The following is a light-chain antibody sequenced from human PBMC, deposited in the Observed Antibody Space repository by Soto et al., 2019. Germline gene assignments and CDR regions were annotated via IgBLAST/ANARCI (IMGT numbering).Light chain of an antibody. CDR1: NIGSKS. V-gene: IGLV3-21*04. Sequence: SYELTQPPSVSVAPGKTARITCGGHNIGSKSVHWYQQKPGQAPVLVIYYDSDRPSGIPERFSGSNSGNTATLTISRVEAGDEADSYCQVWDSSSDHYVFGTGTKLTVL. J-gene: IGLJ1*01. CDR2: YDS. CDR3: QVWDSSSDHYV.